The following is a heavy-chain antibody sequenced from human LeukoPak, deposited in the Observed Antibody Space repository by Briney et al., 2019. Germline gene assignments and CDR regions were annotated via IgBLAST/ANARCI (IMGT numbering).Heavy chain of an antibody. CDR3: ARQQRNGGDCYPFDY. Sequence: SETLSLTCTVSNGSINSYYGSWIRQPPGKGLEWIGNIYYTGSTIYNPSLQSRVTISLDTSKNQFSLKLTSVTAADTAVYYCARQQRNGGDCYPFDYWGQGTLVTVSS. V-gene: IGHV4-59*01. CDR1: NGSINSYY. CDR2: IYYTGST. J-gene: IGHJ4*02. D-gene: IGHD2-21*02.